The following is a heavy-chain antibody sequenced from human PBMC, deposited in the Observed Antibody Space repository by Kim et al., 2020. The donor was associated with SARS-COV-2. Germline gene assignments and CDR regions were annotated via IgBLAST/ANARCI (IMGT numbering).Heavy chain of an antibody. J-gene: IGHJ2*01. Sequence: GESLKISCKGSGYSFTSYWIGWVRQMPGKGLEWMGIIYPGDSDTRYSPSFQGQVTISADKSISTAYLQWSSLKASDTAMYYCARTPHYAPIFGVVILPVGWYFDLWGRGTLVTVSS. D-gene: IGHD3-3*01. CDR3: ARTPHYAPIFGVVILPVGWYFDL. CDR1: GYSFTSYW. CDR2: IYPGDSDT. V-gene: IGHV5-51*01.